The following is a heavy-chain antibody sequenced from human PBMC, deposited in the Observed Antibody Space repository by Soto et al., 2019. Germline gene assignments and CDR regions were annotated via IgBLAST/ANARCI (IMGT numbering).Heavy chain of an antibody. CDR3: AREDYYDTGYYVV. V-gene: IGHV4-4*07. CDR2: IYTSGTT. D-gene: IGHD3-9*01. J-gene: IGHJ1*01. Sequence: SETLSLTCTVSGRSMSGYYWSWIRQPAGERLEWIGRIYTSGTTDINPSLKGRVTMSVDTSKNQFSLKLTSVTAADTALYHWAREDYYDTGYYVVWGQGTQVTVSS. CDR1: GRSMSGYY.